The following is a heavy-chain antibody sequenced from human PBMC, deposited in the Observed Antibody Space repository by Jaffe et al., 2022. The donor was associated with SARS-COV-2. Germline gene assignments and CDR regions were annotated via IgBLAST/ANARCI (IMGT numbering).Heavy chain of an antibody. CDR3: VKAAVRGASIHWFDP. Sequence: EVQLVESGGGLVQPGRSLRLSCAASGFMFDNYAMHWVRQAPGKGLEWVSTISWNGGRIHYADSVKGRFTISRDDAKNSLYLQMNSLRPEDTALYYCVKAAVRGASIHWFDPWGQGTLVTVSS. V-gene: IGHV3-9*01. J-gene: IGHJ5*02. CDR1: GFMFDNYA. CDR2: ISWNGGRI. D-gene: IGHD3-10*01.